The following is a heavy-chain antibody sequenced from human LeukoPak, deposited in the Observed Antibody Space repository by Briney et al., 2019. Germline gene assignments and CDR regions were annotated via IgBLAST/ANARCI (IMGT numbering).Heavy chain of an antibody. D-gene: IGHD3-22*01. CDR1: GFTFSNYA. Sequence: GGSLRLSCAASGFTFSNYAMSWVRQAPGKGLEWVSGISTSSGGIYYADSVKGRFTISRDNSMNTLYLQMYSLRADDTAVYYCARDGFDYYDSSGYYYFDSWGQGTLVTVSS. V-gene: IGHV3-23*01. CDR2: ISTSSGGI. J-gene: IGHJ4*02. CDR3: ARDGFDYYDSSGYYYFDS.